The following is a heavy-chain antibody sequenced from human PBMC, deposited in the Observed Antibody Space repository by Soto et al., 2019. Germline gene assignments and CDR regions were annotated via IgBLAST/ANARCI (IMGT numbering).Heavy chain of an antibody. V-gene: IGHV3-53*01. Sequence: GGSLRLSCAASGFTVSSNYMSWVRQAPGKGLEWVSVFYSGGSTYYADSVKGRFTISRDNSKNTLYLHMNSLRAEDTAVYYCASAYCSGGSCYPYYFDYWGQGTLVTVSS. CDR1: GFTVSSNY. J-gene: IGHJ4*02. CDR2: FYSGGST. D-gene: IGHD2-15*01. CDR3: ASAYCSGGSCYPYYFDY.